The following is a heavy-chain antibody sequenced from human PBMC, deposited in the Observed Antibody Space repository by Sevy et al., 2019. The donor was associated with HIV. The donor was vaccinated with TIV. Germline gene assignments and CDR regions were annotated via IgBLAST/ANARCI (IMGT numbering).Heavy chain of an antibody. V-gene: IGHV4-59*01. J-gene: IGHJ3*02. D-gene: IGHD3-3*01. Sequence: SETLSLTCTVSGGSISSYYWSWIRQPPGKGLEWIGYIYYSGSTNYNPSLKSRVTISVETSKNQLHLKLISVTAADTAVYYCASGSITIFGVVIHDAFDIWGQGTMVTVSS. CDR2: IYYSGST. CDR1: GGSISSYY. CDR3: ASGSITIFGVVIHDAFDI.